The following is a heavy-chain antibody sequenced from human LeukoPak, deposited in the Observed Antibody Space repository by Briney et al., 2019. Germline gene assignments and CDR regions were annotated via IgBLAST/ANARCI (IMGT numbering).Heavy chain of an antibody. J-gene: IGHJ4*02. V-gene: IGHV3-53*01. CDR3: ARAIRSNYYDSSGYYPY. D-gene: IGHD3-22*01. Sequence: GGSLRLSCAASGFTVSSNYVSWVRQATGNVLEWVSVIYRGDNAYYAVSVKSRFTISRDNSKNTLYLQMNSLRAEDTAVYYCARAIRSNYYDSSGYYPYWGQGTLVTVSS. CDR1: GFTVSSNY. CDR2: IYRGDNA.